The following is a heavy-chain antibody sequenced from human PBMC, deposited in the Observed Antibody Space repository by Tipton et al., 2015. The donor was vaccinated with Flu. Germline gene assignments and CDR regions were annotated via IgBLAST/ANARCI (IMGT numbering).Heavy chain of an antibody. J-gene: IGHJ6*03. CDR3: ARGRLETSGAYYGSGSFSAARYYYYMDV. CDR2: IIPIFGTA. D-gene: IGHD3-10*01. Sequence: QLVQSGAEVKKPGSSVKVSCKASGGTFSSYAISWVRQAPGQGLEWMGGIIPIFGTANYAQKFQGRVTITADKSTSTAYMELSSLRSEDTAVYYCARGRLETSGAYYGSGSFSAARYYYYMDVWGKGTTVTVSS. CDR1: GGTFSSYA. V-gene: IGHV1-69*06.